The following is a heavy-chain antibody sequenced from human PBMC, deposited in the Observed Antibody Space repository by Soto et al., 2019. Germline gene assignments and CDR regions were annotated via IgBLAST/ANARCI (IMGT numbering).Heavy chain of an antibody. CDR2: ISYDGSNK. D-gene: IGHD2-8*01. CDR3: ARDQVGRYCTNGVCYTDYYYGMDV. Sequence: GGSPRLSCAASGFTFSSYAMHWVRQAPGKGLEWVAVISYDGSNKYYADSVKGRFTISRDNSKNTLYLQMNSLRAEDTAVYYCARDQVGRYCTNGVCYTDYYYGMDVWGQGTTVTVSS. J-gene: IGHJ6*02. V-gene: IGHV3-30-3*01. CDR1: GFTFSSYA.